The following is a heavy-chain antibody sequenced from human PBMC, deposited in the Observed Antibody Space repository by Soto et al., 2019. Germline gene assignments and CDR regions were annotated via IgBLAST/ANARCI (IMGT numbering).Heavy chain of an antibody. Sequence: GASVKVSCKASGYTFTAYYMHWVRQAPGQGLEWMGWINPNSGGTKYAQKFQGWVTMTRDTSISTAYMELSRLRSDDTAVYYCARNIEAYCNGGSCYFDYWGQGTLVTVSS. CDR3: ARNIEAYCNGGSCYFDY. CDR1: GYTFTAYY. V-gene: IGHV1-2*04. CDR2: INPNSGGT. D-gene: IGHD2-15*01. J-gene: IGHJ4*02.